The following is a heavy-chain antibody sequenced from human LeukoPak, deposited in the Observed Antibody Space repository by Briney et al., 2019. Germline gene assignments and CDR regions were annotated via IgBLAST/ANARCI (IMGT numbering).Heavy chain of an antibody. CDR1: GFTLSSYA. CDR3: AKETVVVVAATPDAFDI. V-gene: IGHV3-23*01. Sequence: HPGGSLRLSCAASGFTLSSYAMSWVRQAPGKGLEWVSGISGSGGSTHYADSVKDRFTISRDNSKNTLYLQMNSLRAEDTAVYYCAKETVVVVAATPDAFDIWGQGTMVTVSS. CDR2: ISGSGGST. D-gene: IGHD2-15*01. J-gene: IGHJ3*02.